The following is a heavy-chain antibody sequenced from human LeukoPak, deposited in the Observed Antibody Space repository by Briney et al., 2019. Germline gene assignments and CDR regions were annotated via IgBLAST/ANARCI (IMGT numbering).Heavy chain of an antibody. D-gene: IGHD3-22*01. V-gene: IGHV3-66*02. J-gene: IGHJ4*02. CDR3: ARDRSYDSSGYPFDF. CDR1: GLTVSDNY. Sequence: PGGSLRLSCAASGLTVSDNYMTWVRQAPGKGLEWVLVIYAGGSTFYADSVKGRFTISRDNSKNTVYLQMNSLRAEDTAVYYCARDRSYDSSGYPFDFWGQGTLVTVSS. CDR2: IYAGGST.